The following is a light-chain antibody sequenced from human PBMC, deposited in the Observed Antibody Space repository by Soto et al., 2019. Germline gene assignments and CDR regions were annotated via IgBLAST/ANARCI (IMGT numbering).Light chain of an antibody. CDR3: QQRAPWLT. J-gene: IGKJ4*01. V-gene: IGKV3-11*01. Sequence: EIVLTQSPATLSLSPGERGTLSCRASQSVGSFLGWYQQKPGQAPRLLIYDASKRATGIPARFSGSGSGTDFTLTITRLEPEDVAVYYCQQRAPWLTFGGGTKVEIK. CDR1: QSVGSF. CDR2: DAS.